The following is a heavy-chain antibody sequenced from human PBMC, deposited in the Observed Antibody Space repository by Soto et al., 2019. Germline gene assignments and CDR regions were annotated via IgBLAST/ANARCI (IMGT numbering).Heavy chain of an antibody. CDR3: AREAAATTHFDY. D-gene: IGHD6-25*01. Sequence: SETLSLTCTVSGGSISSEGHYWSWIRQHPGKGLEYIGYIYYGESTYYNPSLRSRLTISIDRSKNHFSLKLTSVTAADTAVYFCAREAAATTHFDYWGQGALVTVSS. CDR1: GGSISSEGHY. V-gene: IGHV4-31*03. J-gene: IGHJ4*02. CDR2: IYYGEST.